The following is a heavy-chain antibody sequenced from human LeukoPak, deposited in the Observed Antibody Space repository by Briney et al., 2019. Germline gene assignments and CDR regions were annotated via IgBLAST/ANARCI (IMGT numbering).Heavy chain of an antibody. CDR1: GYTFTGYY. J-gene: IGHJ4*02. CDR2: INPNSGGT. CDR3: ARDAIVRDYSNSDY. D-gene: IGHD4-11*01. V-gene: IGHV1-2*02. Sequence: ASVKVSCKASGYTFTGYYIHRVRQAPGQGLEWMGWINPNSGGTSYAQKFQGRVTMTRDTSISTAYMELSRLTSDDTAVYYCARDAIVRDYSNSDYWGQGTLVTVSS.